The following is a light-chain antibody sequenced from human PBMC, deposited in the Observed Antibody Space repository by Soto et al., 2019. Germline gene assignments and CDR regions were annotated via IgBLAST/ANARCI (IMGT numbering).Light chain of an antibody. CDR1: QSVNTKY. J-gene: IGKJ1*01. V-gene: IGKV3-20*01. Sequence: EIVLTQSPGTLSLSPGDGATLSCRATQSVNTKYLAWYQQRGGQAPRLLISATSTRAAGIPDRFSGSGSGTDFTLTLSELEPEDFAVYSCHHSGSSPTFGQGTKVDIK. CDR3: HHSGSSPT. CDR2: ATS.